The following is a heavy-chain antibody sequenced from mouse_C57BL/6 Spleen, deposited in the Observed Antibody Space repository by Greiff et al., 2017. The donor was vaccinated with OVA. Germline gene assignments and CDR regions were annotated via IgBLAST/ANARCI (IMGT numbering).Heavy chain of an antibody. D-gene: IGHD3-2*02. CDR2: IRSKSSNYAT. V-gene: IGHV10-3*01. CDR3: VEDSSGYAAWFAY. J-gene: IGHJ3*01. CDR1: GFTFNTYA. Sequence: EVNVVESGGGLVQPKGSVKLSCAASGFTFNTYAMHWVRQAPGQGLEWVARIRSKSSNYATYYADSVKDRFTISREDTQSMIYLQKNNLKTEEAAMYYCVEDSSGYAAWFAYWGQGTLVTVSA.